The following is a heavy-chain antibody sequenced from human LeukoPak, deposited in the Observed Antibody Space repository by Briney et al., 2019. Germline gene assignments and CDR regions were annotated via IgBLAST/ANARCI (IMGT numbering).Heavy chain of an antibody. Sequence: GASVKVSCKASGYTLRNYGVSWVRQAPGQGLEWMGWVSVYNGNTDYAQNFQGRVTMTTDTSTSTAYMELRNLRSDDTAVYYCARLDSTSSGYDYYYFMDVWGQGTTVTVSS. CDR3: ARLDSTSSGYDYYYFMDV. J-gene: IGHJ6*03. V-gene: IGHV1-18*01. D-gene: IGHD6-6*01. CDR1: GYTLRNYG. CDR2: VSVYNGNT.